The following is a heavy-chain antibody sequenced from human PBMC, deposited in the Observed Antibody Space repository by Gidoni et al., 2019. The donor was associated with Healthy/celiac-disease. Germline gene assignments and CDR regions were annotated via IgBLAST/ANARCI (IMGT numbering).Heavy chain of an antibody. CDR3: ARDQLLWFGESTPYGMDV. V-gene: IGHV3-33*01. J-gene: IGHJ6*02. D-gene: IGHD3-10*01. CDR2: IWYDGSNK. Sequence: QVQLVESGGGVVQPGRSLRLSCAASGFTFSSYGMHWVRQAPGKGLEWVAVIWYDGSNKYYADSVKGRFTISRDNSKNTLYLQMNSLRAEDTAVYYCARDQLLWFGESTPYGMDVWGQGTTVTVSS. CDR1: GFTFSSYG.